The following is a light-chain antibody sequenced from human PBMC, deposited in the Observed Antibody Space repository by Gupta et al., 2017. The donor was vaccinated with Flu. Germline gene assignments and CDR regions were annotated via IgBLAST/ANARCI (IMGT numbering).Light chain of an antibody. J-gene: IGKJ1*01. Sequence: EIVLTQSPGTLSLSPGERVTLSCRASQSVSSSYLDWYQQEPGQAPRILIYGASSRVTDSIVRFSGSGTGTDFTLTSRRLEYEDFDEYYPQHYCNYPFGRGTKVDIK. CDR1: QSVSSSY. CDR2: GAS. V-gene: IGKV3-20*01. CDR3: QHYCNYP.